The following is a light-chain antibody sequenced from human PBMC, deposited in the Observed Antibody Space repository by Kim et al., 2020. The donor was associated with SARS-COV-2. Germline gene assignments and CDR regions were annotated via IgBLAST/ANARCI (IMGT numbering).Light chain of an antibody. CDR1: SSGSRA. J-gene: IGLJ2*01. Sequence: APGRTARSPCEGTSSGSRAEHGCQQNPGHAPMLVSFSDSARPSGVPERFSGSSSGNTATLTIIRVEDGDEADYYCQVWDSYSDHVVFGGGTQLTVL. V-gene: IGLV3-21*04. CDR3: QVWDSYSDHVV. CDR2: SDS.